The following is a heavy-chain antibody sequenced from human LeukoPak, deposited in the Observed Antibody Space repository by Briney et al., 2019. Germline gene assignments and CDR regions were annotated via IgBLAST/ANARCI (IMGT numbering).Heavy chain of an antibody. CDR2: IYYSGST. V-gene: IGHV4-59*01. J-gene: IGHJ4*02. D-gene: IGHD3-22*01. CDR1: GGSISSYY. CDR3: ASLGDDSSGYYPYFDY. Sequence: PSETLSLTCTVSGGSISSYYWSWIRQPPGKGLEWIGYIYYSGSTNYNPSLKSRVTISVDTSENQFSLKLSSVTAADTAVYYCASLGDDSSGYYPYFDYWGQGTLATVSS.